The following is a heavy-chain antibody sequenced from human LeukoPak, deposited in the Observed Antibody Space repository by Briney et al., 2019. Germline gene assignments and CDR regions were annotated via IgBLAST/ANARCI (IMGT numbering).Heavy chain of an antibody. Sequence: PGGSLRLSCAASGFTFSSYSMNWVRQAPGKGLEWVSSISSSSYIYYADSVKGRFTISRDNAKNSLYLQMNSLRAEDTAVYYCARDHLLSGWDEGWFDPWGQGTLVTVSS. V-gene: IGHV3-21*01. CDR2: ISSSSYI. CDR3: ARDHLLSGWDEGWFDP. CDR1: GFTFSSYS. D-gene: IGHD6-19*01. J-gene: IGHJ5*02.